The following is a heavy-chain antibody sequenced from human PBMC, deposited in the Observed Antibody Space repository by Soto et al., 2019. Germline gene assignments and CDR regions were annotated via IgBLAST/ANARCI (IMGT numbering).Heavy chain of an antibody. V-gene: IGHV5-10-1*01. CDR1: GYSFTSYW. CDR3: ARLAKWLVKNYYYYYGMDV. J-gene: IGHJ6*02. D-gene: IGHD6-19*01. Sequence: GESLKISCKGSGYSFTSYWISWVRQMPGKGLEWMGRIDPSDSYTNYSPSFQGHVTISADKSISTAYLQWSSLKASDTAMYYCARLAKWLVKNYYYYYGMDVWGQGTTVTVSS. CDR2: IDPSDSYT.